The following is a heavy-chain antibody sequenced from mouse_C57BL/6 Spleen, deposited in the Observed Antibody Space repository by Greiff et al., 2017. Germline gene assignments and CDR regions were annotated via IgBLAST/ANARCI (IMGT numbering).Heavy chain of an antibody. Sequence: QVHVKQSGAELVKPGASVKISCKASGYAFSSYWMNWVKQRPGKGLEWIGQIYPGDGDTNYNGKFKGKATLTADKSSSTAYMQLSSLTSEDSAVYFGAKGGNYYGSSSFAYWGKGTLVTVSA. CDR1: GYAFSSYW. J-gene: IGHJ3*01. CDR3: AKGGNYYGSSSFAY. CDR2: IYPGDGDT. D-gene: IGHD1-1*01. V-gene: IGHV1-80*01.